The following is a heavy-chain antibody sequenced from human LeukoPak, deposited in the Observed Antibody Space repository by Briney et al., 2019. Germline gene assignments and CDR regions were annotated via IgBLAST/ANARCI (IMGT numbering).Heavy chain of an antibody. Sequence: SVKVSCKASGGTFSSYAISWVRQAPGQGLEWMGGIIPIFGTANYAQKFQGRDTITADESTSTAYMELSSLRSEDTVVYYCARAVRGYSYAYLPYWGQGTLVTVSS. CDR2: IIPIFGTA. CDR3: ARAVRGYSYAYLPY. D-gene: IGHD5-18*01. J-gene: IGHJ4*02. V-gene: IGHV1-69*13. CDR1: GGTFSSYA.